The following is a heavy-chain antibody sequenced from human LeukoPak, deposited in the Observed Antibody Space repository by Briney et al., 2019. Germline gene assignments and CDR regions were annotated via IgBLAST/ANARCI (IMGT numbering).Heavy chain of an antibody. CDR2: VQGDGSHT. CDR3: ARSEYEYGYGHWGLDV. Sequence: PGGSLRLSCAASGFTFTTYWMHWVRQAPGKGLVWVSRVQGDGSHTNYAESVTGRFTISRDNAKNTVYLQMNSLGAEDTAVYYCARSEYEYGYGHWGLDVWGQGTTVTVSS. J-gene: IGHJ6*02. CDR1: GFTFTTYW. D-gene: IGHD3-16*01. V-gene: IGHV3-74*01.